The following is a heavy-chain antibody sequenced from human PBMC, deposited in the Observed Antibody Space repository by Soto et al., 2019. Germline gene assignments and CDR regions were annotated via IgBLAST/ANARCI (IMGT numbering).Heavy chain of an antibody. J-gene: IGHJ6*03. D-gene: IGHD2-15*01. CDR1: GGSISSGGYY. CDR3: ARARSVVAANYYYYYYMDV. CDR2: IYYSGST. Sequence: QVQLQESGPGLVKPSQTLSLTCTVSGGSISSGGYYWSWIRQHPGKGLEWIGYIYYSGSTYYNPSLKSRVTISVDTSKNQFSLKLSSVTAADTAVYYCARARSVVAANYYYYYYMDVWGKGTTVTVSS. V-gene: IGHV4-31*03.